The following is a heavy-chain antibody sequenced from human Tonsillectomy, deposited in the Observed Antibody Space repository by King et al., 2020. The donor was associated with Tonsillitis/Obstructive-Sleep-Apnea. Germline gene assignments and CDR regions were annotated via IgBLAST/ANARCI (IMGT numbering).Heavy chain of an antibody. D-gene: IGHD1-1*01. Sequence: VQLVESGGGLVQPGGSLRLSCAASGFTFNNFWMHWVRQAPGKGLVWVSRISGDGATTNYADSVKGRLTISRDNAKNTLYLQMNSPRAEDTALYYCARGTEGVLERFDVWGKGTTVTVFS. V-gene: IGHV3-74*01. CDR1: GFTFNNFW. CDR2: ISGDGATT. J-gene: IGHJ6*04. CDR3: ARGTEGVLERFDV.